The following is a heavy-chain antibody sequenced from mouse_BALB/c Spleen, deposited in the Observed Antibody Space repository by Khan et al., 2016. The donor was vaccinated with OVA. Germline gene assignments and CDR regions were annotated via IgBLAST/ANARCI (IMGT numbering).Heavy chain of an antibody. Sequence: VQLQQSGAELARPGASVKMSCKTSGYTFTTYTLHWVKQRPGRSLEWIGYINPSNDYTNYNQKFKDKYTLTSDKSSSPAYMQLSSLTSSDSAVFYCAMSGQLGLRGGFTYWGQGTLVTVSA. CDR2: INPSNDYT. J-gene: IGHJ3*01. V-gene: IGHV1-4*01. CDR3: AMSGQLGLRGGFTY. D-gene: IGHD3-1*01. CDR1: GYTFTTYT.